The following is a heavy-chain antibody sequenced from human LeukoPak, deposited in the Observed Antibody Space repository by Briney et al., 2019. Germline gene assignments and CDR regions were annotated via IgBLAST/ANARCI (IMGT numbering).Heavy chain of an antibody. Sequence: ASVTVSFKASGYTFSDYYVHWVRQAPGQGLEWMGWINPHSGGTNYAQKFQGRVTMIRDTSISTAYMELSTLRSDDTAVYYCARDGYDYAGGSVYWGQGTLVTVSS. CDR1: GYTFSDYY. V-gene: IGHV1-2*02. CDR2: INPHSGGT. D-gene: IGHD4/OR15-4a*01. CDR3: ARDGYDYAGGSVY. J-gene: IGHJ4*02.